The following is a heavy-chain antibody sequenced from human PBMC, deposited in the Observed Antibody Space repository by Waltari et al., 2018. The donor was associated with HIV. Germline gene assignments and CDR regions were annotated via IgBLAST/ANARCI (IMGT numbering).Heavy chain of an antibody. V-gene: IGHV1-18*01. CDR1: GSPFINYH. D-gene: IGHD3-16*02. J-gene: IGHJ4*02. CDR2: ITRYTANT. Sequence: QIRLFQSDHAVRKPGASVTISCKTSGSPFINYHVTWVRQSLGQRRDWMGGITRYTANTNYTRESQGRVTLTTDAAAATAYLELRDLRPDDTAMYFCTRGNIWGSYRYFDYWGPGTLVTVS. CDR3: TRGNIWGSYRYFDY.